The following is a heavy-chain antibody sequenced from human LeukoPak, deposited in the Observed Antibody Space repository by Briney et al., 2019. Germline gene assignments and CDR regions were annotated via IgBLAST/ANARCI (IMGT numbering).Heavy chain of an antibody. J-gene: IGHJ4*02. V-gene: IGHV6-1*01. CDR3: ARGYNFSFDY. CDR2: TYYRSKWYN. D-gene: IGHD1-1*01. Sequence: QTLSLNSAISGDSVSSNSVAWNWIKQSPSRRLQWLVSTYYRSKWYNDYAVSVKSRITINPDTSKIQFSLQLSSVTPEDTAVYYCARGYNFSFDYGGQGTLVTVSS. CDR1: GDSVSSNSVA.